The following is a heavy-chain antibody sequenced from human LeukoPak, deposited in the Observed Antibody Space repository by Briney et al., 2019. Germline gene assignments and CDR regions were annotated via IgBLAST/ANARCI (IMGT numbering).Heavy chain of an antibody. Sequence: GGSLRLSCAASGFTFSSYAMHWVRQAPGKGLEWVAVISYDGSNKYYADSVKGRFTISRDNSKNTLYLQMNSLRAEDTAVYYCARDPTQWLRYGHFDYWGQGTLVTVSS. CDR3: ARDPTQWLRYGHFDY. D-gene: IGHD5-12*01. J-gene: IGHJ4*02. V-gene: IGHV3-30-3*01. CDR1: GFTFSSYA. CDR2: ISYDGSNK.